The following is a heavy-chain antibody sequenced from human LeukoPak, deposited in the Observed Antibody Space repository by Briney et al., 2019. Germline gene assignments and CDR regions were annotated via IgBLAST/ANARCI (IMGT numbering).Heavy chain of an antibody. CDR3: ARDRSYYYYYGMDV. J-gene: IGHJ6*02. Sequence: QPGGSLRLSCAASGFTFSSYGMHWVRQAPGKGLEWVAVISYDGSNKYYADSVKGRFTISRDNSKNTLYLQMNSLRAEDTAVYYCARDRSYYYYYGMDVWGQGTTVTVSS. CDR1: GFTFSSYG. CDR2: ISYDGSNK. V-gene: IGHV3-30*03.